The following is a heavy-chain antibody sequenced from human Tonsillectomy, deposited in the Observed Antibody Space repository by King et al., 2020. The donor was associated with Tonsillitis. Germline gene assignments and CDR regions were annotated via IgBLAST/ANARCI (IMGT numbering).Heavy chain of an antibody. V-gene: IGHV3-30*02. CDR2: IRYDRSNK. CDR3: AKDVGYDFWSGYYTGSPFQH. D-gene: IGHD3-3*01. Sequence: VQLVESGGGVVQPGGSLRLSCAASGFTFSSYGMHWVRQAPGKGLEWVAIIRYDRSNKYYADSVKGRFTISRDNSKNTLYLQMNSLRAEDTAVYYCAKDVGYDFWSGYYTGSPFQHWGQGTLVTVSS. J-gene: IGHJ1*01. CDR1: GFTFSSYG.